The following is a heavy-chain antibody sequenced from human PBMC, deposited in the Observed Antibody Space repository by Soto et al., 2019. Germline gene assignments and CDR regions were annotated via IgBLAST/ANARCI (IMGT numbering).Heavy chain of an antibody. V-gene: IGHV4-39*01. CDR1: GGSISSGGYS. Sequence: SETLSLTCAVSGGSISSGGYSWSWIRQPPGKGLEWIGSIYHSGTTYYNPPLKSRVTISVDTSKNQFSLRLSSVTAADTAVYYCARLLWSHSTWFDPWGQGTLVTVSS. D-gene: IGHD3-10*01. CDR2: IYHSGTT. J-gene: IGHJ5*02. CDR3: ARLLWSHSTWFDP.